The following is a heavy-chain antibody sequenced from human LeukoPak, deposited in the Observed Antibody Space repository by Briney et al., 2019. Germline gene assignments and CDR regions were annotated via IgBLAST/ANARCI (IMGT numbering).Heavy chain of an antibody. Sequence: PSETLSLTCTVSGGSISSSSYYWGWIRQPPGKGLEWIGSIYYSGSTYYNPSLKSRVTISVDTSKNQFSLKLSSVTAADTAVYCCARDRTLIAARPFDYWGQGTLVTVSS. CDR1: GGSISSSSYY. CDR3: ARDRTLIAARPFDY. D-gene: IGHD6-6*01. J-gene: IGHJ4*02. V-gene: IGHV4-39*02. CDR2: IYYSGST.